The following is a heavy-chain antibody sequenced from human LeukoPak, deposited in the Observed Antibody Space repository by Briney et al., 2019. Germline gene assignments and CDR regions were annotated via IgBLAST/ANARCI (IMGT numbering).Heavy chain of an antibody. J-gene: IGHJ4*02. D-gene: IGHD6-19*01. CDR2: IYHSGST. CDR1: GGSISSSNW. Sequence: SGTLSLTCAVSGGSISSSNWWSWVRQPPGKGLEWIGEIYHSGSTNYNPSLKSRVTISVDKSKNQFSLKLSSVTAADTAVYYCARVYGPIAVAAYFDYWGQGTLVTVSS. CDR3: ARVYGPIAVAAYFDY. V-gene: IGHV4-4*02.